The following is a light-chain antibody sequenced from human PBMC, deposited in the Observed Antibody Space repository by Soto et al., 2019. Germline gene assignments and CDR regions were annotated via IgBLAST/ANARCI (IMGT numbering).Light chain of an antibody. CDR3: CSCVSGSPFDVL. J-gene: IGLJ3*02. CDR2: EST. CDR1: GSALVNYNL. V-gene: IGLV2-23*01. Sequence: QAASVSGSPGQSITISCTGTGSALVNYNLVSWYQQPPGQAPRLVIYESTKRPSGVSDRFSASKSGNTASLTISGLQAEDEADYYCCSCVSGSPFDVLFGGGTKLTVL.